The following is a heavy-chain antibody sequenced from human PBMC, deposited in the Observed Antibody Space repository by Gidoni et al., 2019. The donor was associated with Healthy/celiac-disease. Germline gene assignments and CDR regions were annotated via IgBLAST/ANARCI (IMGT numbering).Heavy chain of an antibody. CDR3: ARQEALLWFGELFLNGMDV. CDR2: IYPGDSDT. CDR1: GYSFTSYW. D-gene: IGHD3-10*01. V-gene: IGHV5-51*01. Sequence: EVQLVQSGAEVKKPGESLKISCKGSGYSFTSYWIGWVRQMPGKGLEWMGIIYPGDSDTRYSPSFQGQVTISADKSISTAYLQWSSLKASDTAMYYCARQEALLWFGELFLNGMDVWGQGTTVTVSS. J-gene: IGHJ6*02.